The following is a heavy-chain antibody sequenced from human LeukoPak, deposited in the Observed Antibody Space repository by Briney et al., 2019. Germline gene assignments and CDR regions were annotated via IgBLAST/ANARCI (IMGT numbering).Heavy chain of an antibody. D-gene: IGHD6-13*01. J-gene: IGHJ4*02. V-gene: IGHV3-23*01. CDR2: MSGTSVTT. CDR3: AKKAAAGSGDDYFDY. CDR1: GFTFSTYA. Sequence: PGRSLRLSCAASGFTFSTYAVFWFRQAPGNEVEWLSVMSGTSVTTYYSDSVKGRFTISRDNSKNTLYLQMNSLRAEDTAVFYCAKKAAAGSGDDYFDYWGQGILVTVSS.